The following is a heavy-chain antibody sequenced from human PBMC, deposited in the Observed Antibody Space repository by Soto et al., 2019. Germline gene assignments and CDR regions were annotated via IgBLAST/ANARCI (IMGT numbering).Heavy chain of an antibody. J-gene: IGHJ6*02. CDR3: AIAPGSGGMDV. D-gene: IGHD3-10*01. CDR2: INAGNGNT. Sequence: QVQLVQSGAEVKKPGASVKVSCKASGYTFTSYAIHWVRQAPGQRLEWMGWINAGNGNTKYSQKFQGRVTITRDTSASTADMELSSVRYEDTAVYYCAIAPGSGGMDVWGQGTTVTVSS. V-gene: IGHV1-3*01. CDR1: GYTFTSYA.